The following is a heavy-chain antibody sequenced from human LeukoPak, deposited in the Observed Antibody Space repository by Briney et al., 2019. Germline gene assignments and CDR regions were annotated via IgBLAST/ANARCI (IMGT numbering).Heavy chain of an antibody. D-gene: IGHD2-2*01. Sequence: GSLRLSCAASGFTFSSYSMNWVRQPPGKGLEWIGSIYYSGSTYYNPSLKSRVTISVDTSKNQFSLKLSSVTAADTAVYYCARLASLYCSSTSCSYYYYYYMDVWGKGTTVTVSS. CDR1: GFTFSSYSMN. J-gene: IGHJ6*03. CDR2: IYYSGST. V-gene: IGHV4-39*01. CDR3: ARLASLYCSSTSCSYYYYYYMDV.